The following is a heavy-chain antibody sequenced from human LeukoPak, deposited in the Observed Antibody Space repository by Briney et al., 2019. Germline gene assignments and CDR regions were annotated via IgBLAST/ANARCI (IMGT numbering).Heavy chain of an antibody. CDR3: ARDSPGIQPGRGFDY. CDR2: IIPILGIA. D-gene: IGHD5-18*01. V-gene: IGHV1-69*04. CDR1: GGTFSSYA. J-gene: IGHJ4*02. Sequence: SVMVSCKASGGTFSSYAISWVRQAPGQGLEWMGRIIPILGIANYAQKFQGRVTITADKSTSTAYMELSSLRSEDTAVYYCARDSPGIQPGRGFDYWGQGTLVTVSS.